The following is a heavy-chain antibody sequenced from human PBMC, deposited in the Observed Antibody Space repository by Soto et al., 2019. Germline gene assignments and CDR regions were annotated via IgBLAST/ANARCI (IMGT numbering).Heavy chain of an antibody. CDR2: LGTAGDT. J-gene: IGHJ6*02. D-gene: IGHD3-10*01. CDR1: GFTFSSYD. CDR3: ARGSATYLTYYYGSGSYLDGMDV. Sequence: SLRLSCAASGFTFSSYDMHWFRQGTGKGLEWVSALGTAGDTYYPGSVKGRFTISRENAKNSLYLQMNSLRAGGTAVYYCARGSATYLTYYYGSGSYLDGMDVWGQGTTVTVPS. V-gene: IGHV3-13*01.